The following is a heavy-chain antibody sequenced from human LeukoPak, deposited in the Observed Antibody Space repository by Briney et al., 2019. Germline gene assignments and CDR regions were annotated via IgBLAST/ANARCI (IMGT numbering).Heavy chain of an antibody. J-gene: IGHJ1*01. V-gene: IGHV4-59*08. CDR3: ARLDSGDHGNIPH. D-gene: IGHD1-26*01. CDR2: IYHTGTT. Sequence: PSETLSLICAVSGGSLSPYYWTWIRQPPRKGLGWIGYIYHTGTTRYNPSLNSRVTISVETSKNQFSLRLNSVTAADTAIYYCARLDSGDHGNIPHWGQGTLVTVSS. CDR1: GGSLSPYY.